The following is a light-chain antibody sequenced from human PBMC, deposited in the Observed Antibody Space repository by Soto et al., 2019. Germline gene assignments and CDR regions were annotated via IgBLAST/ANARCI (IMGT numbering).Light chain of an antibody. CDR2: EVT. V-gene: IGLV2-14*01. CDR1: SSDIGGYNY. Sequence: QSVLTQPASVSGSPGQSITISCTGTSSDIGGYNYVSWYQHHPGNAPKLLIYEVTNRPSGVSNRFSGSKSGNTASLTISGLQAEDEAVYYCNSYTSSSTRVFGGGTKLTVL. J-gene: IGLJ2*01. CDR3: NSYTSSSTRV.